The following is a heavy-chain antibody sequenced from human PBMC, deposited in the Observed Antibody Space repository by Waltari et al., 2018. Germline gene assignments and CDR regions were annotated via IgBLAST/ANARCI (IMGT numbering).Heavy chain of an antibody. Sequence: QVQLVQSGAEVKKPGSSVKVSCKASGGTFSSYAISWVRQAPGQGLEWMGGIIPIFGTANYAQKFQGRVTITTDESTSTAYMELSSLRSEDTAVYYCAKCVGGVPAAMIPNGAFDIWGQGTMVTVSS. CDR1: GGTFSSYA. CDR3: AKCVGGVPAAMIPNGAFDI. V-gene: IGHV1-69*05. CDR2: IIPIFGTA. D-gene: IGHD2-2*01. J-gene: IGHJ3*02.